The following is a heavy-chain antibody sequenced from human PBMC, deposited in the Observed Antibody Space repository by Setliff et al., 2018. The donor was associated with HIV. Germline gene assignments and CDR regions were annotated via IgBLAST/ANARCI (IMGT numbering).Heavy chain of an antibody. CDR2: IYYSGTT. J-gene: IGHJ4*02. Sequence: TSETLSLTCTVSGGSVSDTSYYWGWIRQPPGKGLEWIASIYYSGTTYYNPSLKSRVTISVDTSKNQFSLKLSSVTAADTAVYYCARLSLSLVRGIINSGDRFFDYWGQGSLVTVSS. CDR3: ARLSLSLVRGIINSGDRFFDY. D-gene: IGHD3-10*01. CDR1: GGSVSDTSYY. V-gene: IGHV4-39*01.